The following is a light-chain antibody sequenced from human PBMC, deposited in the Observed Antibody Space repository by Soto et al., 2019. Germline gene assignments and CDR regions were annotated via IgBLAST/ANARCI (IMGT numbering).Light chain of an antibody. CDR2: DAS. CDR3: HQYDSYHYN. V-gene: IGKV1-5*01. CDR1: QSISKW. Sequence: DILMTQSPSILSASVGDTGTITCLASQSISKWVAWYQQRAGKAPTALIFDASNSEKGVPSRFRGSGSGTEFTVIISGLHPEDFSTYHCHQYDSYHYNFGQGTKLEI. J-gene: IGKJ2*01.